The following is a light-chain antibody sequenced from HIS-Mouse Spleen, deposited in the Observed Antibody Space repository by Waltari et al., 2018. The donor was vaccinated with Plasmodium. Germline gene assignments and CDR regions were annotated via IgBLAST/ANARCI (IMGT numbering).Light chain of an antibody. CDR2: RNK. CDR3: AAWDDSLSGYV. CDR1: SSNIGSTY. Sequence: QSVLTQPPSASGTPGQRVTISCSGSSSNIGSTYVYWYQQLPGTAPKLLTYRNKQRPSGVPDRFSGSQSGTSASLAISGLRSEDEADYYCAAWDDSLSGYVFGTGTKVTVL. J-gene: IGLJ1*01. V-gene: IGLV1-47*01.